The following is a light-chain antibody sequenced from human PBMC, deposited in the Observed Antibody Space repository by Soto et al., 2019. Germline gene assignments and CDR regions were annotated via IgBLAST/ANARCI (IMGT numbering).Light chain of an antibody. V-gene: IGKV1-17*03. J-gene: IGKJ2*01. CDR2: DTS. CDR3: LQHNSYPYT. CDR1: QHITRF. Sequence: DVQMTQSPSAMSASVGDRVTITCRASQHITRFVAWFQQKPGKAPERLIYDTSTLQVGVPSRFSGGGSGTEFTLAISGLQPEDFATYYCLQHNSYPYTFAQGTKLEIK.